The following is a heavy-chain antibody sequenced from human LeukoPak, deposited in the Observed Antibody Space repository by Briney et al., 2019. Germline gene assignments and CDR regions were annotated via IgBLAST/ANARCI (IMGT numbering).Heavy chain of an antibody. CDR3: ARDHCSSTSCSIFDY. D-gene: IGHD2-2*01. Sequence: EASVKVSCKASGYTFTGYYMHWVRQAPGQGLEWMGWINPNSGGTNYAQKFQGRVTMTRDTSISTAYMELSRLRSDDTAVYYCARDHCSSTSCSIFDYWGQGTLVTVSS. CDR1: GYTFTGYY. J-gene: IGHJ4*02. CDR2: INPNSGGT. V-gene: IGHV1-2*02.